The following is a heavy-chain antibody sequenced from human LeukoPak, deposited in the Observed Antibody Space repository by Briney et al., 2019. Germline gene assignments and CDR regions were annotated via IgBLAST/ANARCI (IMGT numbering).Heavy chain of an antibody. CDR3: AKEGHSGSRYYYYGMDV. V-gene: IGHV3-30*18. D-gene: IGHD1-26*01. Sequence: GGSLRLSCAASGFTFSSYGMHWVRQAPGKGLEWVAVISYDGSNKYYADSVKGRFTISRDNSKNTLYLQMNSLRAEDTAVYYCAKEGHSGSRYYYYGMDVWGQGTTVTVSS. CDR1: GFTFSSYG. CDR2: ISYDGSNK. J-gene: IGHJ6*02.